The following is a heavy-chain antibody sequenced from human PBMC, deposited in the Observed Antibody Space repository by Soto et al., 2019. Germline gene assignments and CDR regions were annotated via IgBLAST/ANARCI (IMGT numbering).Heavy chain of an antibody. CDR1: GFRFANMG. CDR2: IRGGGGNT. D-gene: IGHD2-21*02. Sequence: DVQLLESGGGLVQPGGSLSLSFATSGFRFANMGLNWVGQPPGKGLEWVSGIRGGGGNTYYADSVKGRFTISRDPSKNTVFLEMNSLRAEDTAVYYCAKGFIVVVTVLRPDDAFDVWGQGTLVTVSS. CDR3: AKGFIVVVTVLRPDDAFDV. V-gene: IGHV3-23*01. J-gene: IGHJ3*01.